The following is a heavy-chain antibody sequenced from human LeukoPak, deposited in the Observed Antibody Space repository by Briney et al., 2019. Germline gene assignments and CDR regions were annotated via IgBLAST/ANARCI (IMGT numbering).Heavy chain of an antibody. Sequence: GASVNVSCKASGYTFTSYDINWVRQATGQGLEWMGWMNPNSGNTGYAQKFQGRVTITRNTSISTAYMELSSLRSEDTAVYYCARVGGDYDVLSGTQYFDYWGQGTLVTVSS. CDR1: GYTFTSYD. D-gene: IGHD3-3*01. J-gene: IGHJ4*02. CDR2: MNPNSGNT. V-gene: IGHV1-8*03. CDR3: ARVGGDYDVLSGTQYFDY.